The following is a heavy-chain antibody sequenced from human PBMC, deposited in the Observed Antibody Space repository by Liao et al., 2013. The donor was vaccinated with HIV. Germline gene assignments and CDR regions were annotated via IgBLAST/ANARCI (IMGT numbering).Heavy chain of an antibody. V-gene: IGHV4-61*02. CDR3: VREGDYDRGFWSDP. CDR1: GGSISSGSYY. J-gene: IGHJ5*02. CDR2: IFTSGST. Sequence: QVQLQESGPGLVKPSQTLSLTCTVSGGSISSGSYYWSWIRQPAGKGLEWIGRIFTSGSTNYNPSLKGRVTISIDTSKNQFSLKLSSVTAADTAVYYCVREGDYDRGFWSDPWGQGTLVTVSS. D-gene: IGHD4-17*01.